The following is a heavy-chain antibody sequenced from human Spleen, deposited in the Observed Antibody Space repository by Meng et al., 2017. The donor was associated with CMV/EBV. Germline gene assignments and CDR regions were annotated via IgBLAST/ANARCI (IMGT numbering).Heavy chain of an antibody. J-gene: IGHJ4*02. Sequence: GGSLRLSCAASGFSFSSYGMHWVRQAPGKGLEWVAVISYDGSNKYYADSVKGRFTISRDNSKNTLYLQMSSLRAEDTAVYYCASTSTLVRGVIRDWGQGTLVTVSS. CDR3: ASTSTLVRGVIRD. CDR2: ISYDGSNK. D-gene: IGHD3-10*01. V-gene: IGHV3-30*19. CDR1: GFSFSSYG.